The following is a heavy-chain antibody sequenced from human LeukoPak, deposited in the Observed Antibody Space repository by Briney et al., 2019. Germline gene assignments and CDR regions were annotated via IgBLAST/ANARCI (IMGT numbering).Heavy chain of an antibody. Sequence: PGGSLRLSCAASGFTVTDNYMNWVRQSSGKGLEWVSVIYGGGDTNYADSVKGRFIISRDNSKNTLYLQMNSLRDEDTAVYYCARGVAAAGTTLDYWGQGTLVTVSS. V-gene: IGHV3-53*01. CDR1: GFTVTDNY. J-gene: IGHJ4*02. CDR3: ARGVAAAGTTLDY. CDR2: IYGGGDT. D-gene: IGHD6-13*01.